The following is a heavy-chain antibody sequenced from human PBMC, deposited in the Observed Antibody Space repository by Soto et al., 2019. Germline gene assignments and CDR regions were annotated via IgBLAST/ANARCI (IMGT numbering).Heavy chain of an antibody. J-gene: IGHJ5*02. V-gene: IGHV4-34*01. Sequence: PSETLSLTCAVYGGSFSGYYWSWIRQPPGKGLEWIGEINHSGSTNYNPSLKSRVTISVDTSKNQFSLKLSSVTAADTAVYYCARGVKPSLRYFDWLSQPPNNWFDPWGQGTLVTVSS. CDR2: INHSGST. CDR3: ARGVKPSLRYFDWLSQPPNNWFDP. CDR1: GGSFSGYY. D-gene: IGHD3-9*01.